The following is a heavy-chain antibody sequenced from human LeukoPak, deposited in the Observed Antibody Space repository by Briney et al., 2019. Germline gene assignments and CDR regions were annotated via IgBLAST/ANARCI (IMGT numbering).Heavy chain of an antibody. CDR2: ISAYNGNT. D-gene: IGHD3-10*01. CDR3: ARGAYEVRAGYYGMDV. CDR1: GYTFTSYG. V-gene: IGHV1-18*01. J-gene: IGHJ6*02. Sequence: GASVKVSCKASGYTFTSYGISWVRQAPGQGLEWMGWISAYNGNTNYAQKLQGRVTMTTDTSTSTAYMELRSLRSDDTAVYYCARGAYEVRAGYYGMDVWGQGTTVTVSS.